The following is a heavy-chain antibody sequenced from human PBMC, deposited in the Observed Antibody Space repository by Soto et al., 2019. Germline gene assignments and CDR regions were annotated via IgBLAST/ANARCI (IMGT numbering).Heavy chain of an antibody. D-gene: IGHD2-15*01. CDR2: MNPNSDKA. J-gene: IGHJ2*01. V-gene: IGHV1-8*01. CDR1: GYTFTSYD. CDR3: ARGLVVVSATYWYFDL. Sequence: QVQLVQSGAEVKKPGASVKVSCKASGYTFTSYDINWVRQAAGQGLEWIGWMNPNSDKAVYAQKFQGRVTMAGNTSISTAYMELSSLRSDDTAVYFCARGLVVVSATYWYFDLWGRGTLVTVSS.